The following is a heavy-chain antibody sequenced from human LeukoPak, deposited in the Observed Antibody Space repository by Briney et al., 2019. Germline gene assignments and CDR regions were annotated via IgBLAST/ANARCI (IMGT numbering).Heavy chain of an antibody. D-gene: IGHD3-10*01. CDR3: ARTYGSGSLIFDY. J-gene: IGHJ4*02. Sequence: PSETLSLTRTASGVSISSYYWSWIRQPPGKGLEWIGYIYYSGSTNYNPSLKSRVTISVDTSKSQFSLKLSSVTAADTAVYYCARTYGSGSLIFDYWGQGTLVTVSS. CDR1: GVSISSYY. V-gene: IGHV4-59*01. CDR2: IYYSGST.